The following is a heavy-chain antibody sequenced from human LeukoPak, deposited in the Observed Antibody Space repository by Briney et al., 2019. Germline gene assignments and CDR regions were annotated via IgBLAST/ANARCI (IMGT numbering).Heavy chain of an antibody. V-gene: IGHV3-53*01. J-gene: IGHJ4*02. CDR1: GFPVSSNY. Sequence: GSLRLSCAASGFPVSSNYMSWVRQAPGKGLEWVSVIYSGGNTYYADSVKGRFTISRDNSKNTLYLQMNSLRAEDTAVYYCARAVSSGYDPFDYWGQGTLVTVSS. CDR2: IYSGGNT. CDR3: ARAVSSGYDPFDY. D-gene: IGHD3-22*01.